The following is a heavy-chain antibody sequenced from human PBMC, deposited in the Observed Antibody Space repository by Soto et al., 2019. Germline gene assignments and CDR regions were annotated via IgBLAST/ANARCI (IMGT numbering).Heavy chain of an antibody. D-gene: IGHD1-7*01. Sequence: QVQLVQSGAEVQKPGSSVKVSCKASGGTFSSYTISWVRQAPGQGLEWMGRIIPILGIANYAQKFQGRVTITADKSTSTAYMELSSLRSEDTAVYYCATSITGTTVIDYWGQGTLVTVSS. CDR1: GGTFSSYT. CDR2: IIPILGIA. V-gene: IGHV1-69*02. J-gene: IGHJ4*02. CDR3: ATSITGTTVIDY.